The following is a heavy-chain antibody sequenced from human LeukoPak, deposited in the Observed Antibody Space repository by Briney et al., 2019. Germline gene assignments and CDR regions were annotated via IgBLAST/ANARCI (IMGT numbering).Heavy chain of an antibody. J-gene: IGHJ4*02. CDR3: ARDFDY. CDR2: ISYDGSNK. CDR1: GFTFSSYA. V-gene: IGHV3-30-3*01. Sequence: GGSLRLSCAASGFTFSSYAMSWVRQAPGKGLEWVAVISYDGSNKYYADSVKGRFTVSRDNSKNTLYLQINSLRAEDTAVYYCARDFDYWGQGTLVTVPS.